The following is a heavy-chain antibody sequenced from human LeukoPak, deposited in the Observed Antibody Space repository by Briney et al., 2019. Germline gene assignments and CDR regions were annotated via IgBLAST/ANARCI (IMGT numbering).Heavy chain of an antibody. CDR1: GFTFSSYA. CDR2: ISSNGGST. CDR3: ARGGYSYIVY. Sequence: PGGSLRLSCAASGFTFSSYAMHWVRQAPGKGLEYVSAISSNGGSTYYANSVKGRFTISRDNSKNTLYLQMGSLRAEDMAVYYCARGGYSYIVYWGQGTLVTVSS. D-gene: IGHD5-18*01. V-gene: IGHV3-64*01. J-gene: IGHJ4*02.